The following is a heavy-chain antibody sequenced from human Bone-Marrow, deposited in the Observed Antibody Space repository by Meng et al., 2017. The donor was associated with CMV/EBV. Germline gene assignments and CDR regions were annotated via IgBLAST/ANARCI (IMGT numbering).Heavy chain of an antibody. D-gene: IGHD2-15*01. Sequence: ASVKVSCKASGYTFTGYYVHWVRQAPGQGLEWMGWVNHINGGTNYAQKFQARVTMTMDTSISTAYMEPSSLRSDDTAVYYCARTPCYNFFDSWGQGTLVTVSS. J-gene: IGHJ4*02. CDR2: VNHINGGT. CDR3: ARTPCYNFFDS. CDR1: GYTFTGYY. V-gene: IGHV1-2*02.